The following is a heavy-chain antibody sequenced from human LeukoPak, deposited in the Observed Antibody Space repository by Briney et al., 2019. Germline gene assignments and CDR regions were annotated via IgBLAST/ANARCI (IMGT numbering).Heavy chain of an antibody. CDR1: GFTFSDYY. CDR2: ISYDGSNK. CDR3: AKVPGDSGSSFVDY. D-gene: IGHD1-26*01. Sequence: PGGSLRLSCAVSGFTFSDYYMSWIRQAPGKGLEWVAVISYDGSNKYYADSVKGRFTISRDNSKNTLYLQMNSLRAEDTAVYYCAKVPGDSGSSFVDYWGQGTLVTVSS. J-gene: IGHJ4*02. V-gene: IGHV3-30*18.